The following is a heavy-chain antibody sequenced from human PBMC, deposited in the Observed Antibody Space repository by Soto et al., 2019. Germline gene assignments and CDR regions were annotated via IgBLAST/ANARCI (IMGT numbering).Heavy chain of an antibody. V-gene: IGHV3-23*01. CDR1: GFTFSSYA. CDR2: TSGSGGST. D-gene: IGHD5-18*01. Sequence: PGGSLRLSCAASGFTFSSYAMSWVRQAPGKGLEWVSATSGSGGSTYYADSVKGRFTISRDNSKNTLYLQMNSLRAEDTAVYYCAKSGGYNYGYQETDYWGQGTLVTVSS. J-gene: IGHJ4*02. CDR3: AKSGGYNYGYQETDY.